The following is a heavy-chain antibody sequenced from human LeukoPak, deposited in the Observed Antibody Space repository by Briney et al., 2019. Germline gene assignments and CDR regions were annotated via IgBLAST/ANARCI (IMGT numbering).Heavy chain of an antibody. D-gene: IGHD2-15*01. CDR1: GFPFSSYW. CDR2: INSDGSAT. Sequence: GGSLRLSCAASGFPFSSYWMHWVRQVPGKGLLWVSRINSDGSATIYADSVRGRFTISRDNAKNTLYLQMNSLRAEDTAVYYCARAGCSGGSCYGGAFDYWGQGTLVTVSS. V-gene: IGHV3-74*01. J-gene: IGHJ4*02. CDR3: ARAGCSGGSCYGGAFDY.